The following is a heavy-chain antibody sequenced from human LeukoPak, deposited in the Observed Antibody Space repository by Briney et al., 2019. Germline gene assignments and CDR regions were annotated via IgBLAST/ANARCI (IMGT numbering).Heavy chain of an antibody. CDR3: ARDVYYGSGSYFFDY. J-gene: IGHJ4*02. V-gene: IGHV3-48*03. CDR1: GFTFSSYE. Sequence: PGGSLRLSCTASGFTFSSYEMNWVRQAPGKGLEWVSYISSSGSTIYYADSVKGRFTISRDNAENSLYLQMNSLRAEDTAVYYCARDVYYGSGSYFFDYWGQGTLVTVSS. D-gene: IGHD3-10*01. CDR2: ISSSGSTI.